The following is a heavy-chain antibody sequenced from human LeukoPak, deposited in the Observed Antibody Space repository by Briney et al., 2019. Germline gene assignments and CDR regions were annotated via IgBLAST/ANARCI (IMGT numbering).Heavy chain of an antibody. CDR2: TYYRSKWYN. V-gene: IGHV6-1*01. J-gene: IGHJ5*02. Sequence: SQTLSLTCAISGDSVSSNSAAWNWIRQPPSRGLEWLGRTYYRSKWYNDYAVSVKSRITINPDTSKNQFSLQLNSVTPEDTAVYYCARGVGPIVLMVYATFLYWFDPWGQGTLVTVSS. CDR1: GDSVSSNSAA. CDR3: ARGVGPIVLMVYATFLYWFDP. D-gene: IGHD2-8*01.